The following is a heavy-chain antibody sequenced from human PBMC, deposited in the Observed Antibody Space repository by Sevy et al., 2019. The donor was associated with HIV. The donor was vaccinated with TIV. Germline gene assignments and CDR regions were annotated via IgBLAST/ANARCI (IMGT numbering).Heavy chain of an antibody. Sequence: ASVKVSCKASGYSFTSYGISWVRQAPGQGLEWMGWISTLNVNTNNAQKFQGRVTMTTDTSTSTAYMELRCLRSDDTAVYYCARDDCSSLSCHGSLLYWGQGTLVTVSS. D-gene: IGHD2-2*01. CDR1: GYSFTSYG. J-gene: IGHJ4*02. V-gene: IGHV1-18*01. CDR3: ARDDCSSLSCHGSLLY. CDR2: ISTLNVNT.